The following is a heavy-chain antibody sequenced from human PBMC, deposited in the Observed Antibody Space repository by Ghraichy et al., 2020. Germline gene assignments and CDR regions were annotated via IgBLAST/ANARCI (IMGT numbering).Heavy chain of an antibody. CDR1: GFTFSSYG. CDR3: AKSRYFDWLLDY. V-gene: IGHV3-30*18. Sequence: SLNISCAASGFTFSSYGMHWVRQAPGKGLEWVAVISYDGSNKYYADSVKGRFTISRDNSKNTLYLQMNSLRAEDTAVYYCAKSRYFDWLLDYWGQGTLVTVSS. CDR2: ISYDGSNK. D-gene: IGHD3-9*01. J-gene: IGHJ4*02.